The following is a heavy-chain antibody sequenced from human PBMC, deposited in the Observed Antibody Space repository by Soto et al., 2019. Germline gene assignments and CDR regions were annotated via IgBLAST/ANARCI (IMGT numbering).Heavy chain of an antibody. CDR2: NIPIFGTA. D-gene: IGHD2-21*02. J-gene: IGHJ4*02. CDR1: GGTFSSYA. V-gene: IGHV1-69*06. Sequence: QVQLVQSGAEVKKPGSSVKVSCKASGGTFSSYAISWVRQAPGQGLEWMGGNIPIFGTANYAQKFQGRVTITADKSTSTAYMELSSLRSEDTAVYYCARGTQYCGGDCYSEYFDYWGQGTLVTVSS. CDR3: ARGTQYCGGDCYSEYFDY.